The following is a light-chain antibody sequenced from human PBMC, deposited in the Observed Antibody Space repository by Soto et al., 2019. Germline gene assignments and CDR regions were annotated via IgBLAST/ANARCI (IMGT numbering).Light chain of an antibody. CDR1: QSISNY. J-gene: IGKJ4*01. CDR2: TAS. V-gene: IGKV1-39*01. Sequence: DIQMTQSPSSLSASVGDRVTITCRASQSISNYLNWYQQKPGTAPKLLIYTASSLQSGVPSRFSGSGSGTDCTLTISSLQPEDFETYYCQQSHSTPLTFGGGTKVDIK. CDR3: QQSHSTPLT.